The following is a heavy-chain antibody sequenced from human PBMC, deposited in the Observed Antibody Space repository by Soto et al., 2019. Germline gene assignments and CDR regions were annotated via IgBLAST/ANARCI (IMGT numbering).Heavy chain of an antibody. Sequence: QVQLVQSGAEVKKPGASVKISCKASGFPFSNSGIAWVRQAPGQGLEWMGWISVYNGNVNYAQALQDRVTLTTDTSTNPSYMELRSQRSDDTAVDYCALQMVFVFLPDFWGHGTLVTVSS. J-gene: IGHJ4*01. CDR2: ISVYNGNV. D-gene: IGHD2-8*01. CDR1: GFPFSNSG. CDR3: ALQMVFVFLPDF. V-gene: IGHV1-18*01.